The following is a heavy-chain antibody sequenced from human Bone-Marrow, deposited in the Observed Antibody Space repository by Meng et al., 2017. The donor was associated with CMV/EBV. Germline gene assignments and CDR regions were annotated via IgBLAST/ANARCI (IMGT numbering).Heavy chain of an antibody. CDR3: ARDNDMITFGGVIVPYYYYGMDV. J-gene: IGHJ6*02. Sequence: ASVKVSCKASGYTFTSYGISWVRQAPGQGLEWMGWISAYNGNTNYAQKLQGRVTMTTDTSTSTAYMELRSLRSDDTAVYYCARDNDMITFGGVIVPYYYYGMDVWGQATTVTVSS. V-gene: IGHV1-18*01. CDR2: ISAYNGNT. CDR1: GYTFTSYG. D-gene: IGHD3-16*02.